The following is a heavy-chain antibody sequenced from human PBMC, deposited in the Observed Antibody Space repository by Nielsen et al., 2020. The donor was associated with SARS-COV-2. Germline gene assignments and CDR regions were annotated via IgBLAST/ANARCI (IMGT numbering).Heavy chain of an antibody. CDR1: GYTFTSYY. Sequence: ASVKVSCKASGYTFTSYYMHWVRQAPGQGLEWMGIINPSGGSTSYAQKFQGRVTMTRDTSTSTVYMELSSLRSEDTAVYYCARVLTGYQTLDAFDIWGQGTMVTVSS. J-gene: IGHJ3*02. CDR2: INPSGGST. D-gene: IGHD3-9*01. CDR3: ARVLTGYQTLDAFDI. V-gene: IGHV1-46*01.